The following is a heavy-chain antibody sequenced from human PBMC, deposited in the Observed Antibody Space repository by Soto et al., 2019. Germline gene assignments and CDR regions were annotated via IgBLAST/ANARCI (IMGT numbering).Heavy chain of an antibody. J-gene: IGHJ5*02. CDR2: ISAYNGNT. V-gene: IGHV1-18*04. CDR1: GYTFTSYG. Sequence: ASVKVSCKASGYTFTSYGISWVRQAPGQGLEWMGWISAYNGNTNYAQKLQGRVTMTTDTSTSTAYMELRSLRSDDTAVYYCARDPAKLWFGDGGHSFDPWGQGPLLTVSS. CDR3: ARDPAKLWFGDGGHSFDP. D-gene: IGHD3-10*01.